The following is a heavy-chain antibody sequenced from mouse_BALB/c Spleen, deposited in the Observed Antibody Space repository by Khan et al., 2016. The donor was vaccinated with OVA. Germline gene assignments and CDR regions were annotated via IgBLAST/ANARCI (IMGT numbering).Heavy chain of an antibody. V-gene: IGHV1S56*01. J-gene: IGHJ3*01. CDR1: DYTFTSYY. Sequence: VQLQESGPELVTPGASVRISCKTSDYTFTSYYIHWVKQRPGQGLEWIVWIYPGNINNNYTERFKGKATLTADKSSSTAYMLLSSLTSEYSAVYICARGGYGAFANWGQGTLVTVSA. CDR3: ARGGYGAFAN. CDR2: IYPGNINN. D-gene: IGHD2-2*01.